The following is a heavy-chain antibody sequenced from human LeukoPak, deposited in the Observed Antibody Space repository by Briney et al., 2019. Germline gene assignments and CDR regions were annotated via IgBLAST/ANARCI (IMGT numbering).Heavy chain of an antibody. D-gene: IGHD1-26*01. CDR3: ATDWARGSYHADY. V-gene: IGHV1-24*01. Sequence: ASVKVSCKVSGYTLTELSMHWVRQAPGKGLEWMGGFDPEDGETIYAQKFQGRVTMTEDTSTDTAYMELSSLGSEDTAVYYCATDWARGSYHADYWGQGTLVTVSS. CDR1: GYTLTELS. CDR2: FDPEDGET. J-gene: IGHJ4*02.